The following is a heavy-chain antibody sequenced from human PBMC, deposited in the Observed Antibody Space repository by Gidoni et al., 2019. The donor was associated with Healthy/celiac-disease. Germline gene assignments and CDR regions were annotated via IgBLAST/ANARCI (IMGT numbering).Heavy chain of an antibody. CDR3: TAKVYYYDSSGYYHFDY. Sequence: EVQLVESGGGLVQPGRSLRLSCTASGFTFGDYAMRWVRQAPGKGLEWVGFIRSKAYGGTTEYAASVKGRFTISRDDSKSIAYLQMNSLKTEDTAVYYCTAKVYYYDSSGYYHFDYWGQGTLVTVSS. J-gene: IGHJ4*02. V-gene: IGHV3-49*04. CDR2: IRSKAYGGTT. D-gene: IGHD3-22*01. CDR1: GFTFGDYA.